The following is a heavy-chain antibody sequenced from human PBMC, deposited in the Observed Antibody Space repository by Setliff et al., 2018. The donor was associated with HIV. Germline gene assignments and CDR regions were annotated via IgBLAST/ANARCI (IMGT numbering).Heavy chain of an antibody. CDR1: GYSISSDYY. CDR3: ARQQTALFVDY. CDR2: IYHSGNT. Sequence: SETLSLTCAASGYSISSDYYWGWIRQPPGKGLEWIGSIYHSGNTYYNPSLKSRVTISVDTSKNQFSLKLSSVTAADTALYYCARQQTALFVDYWGQGTLVTVSS. V-gene: IGHV4-38-2*01. D-gene: IGHD2-21*02. J-gene: IGHJ4*02.